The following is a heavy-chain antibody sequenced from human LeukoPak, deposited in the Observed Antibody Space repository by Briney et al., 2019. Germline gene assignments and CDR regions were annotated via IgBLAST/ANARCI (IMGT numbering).Heavy chain of an antibody. V-gene: IGHV3-66*02. Sequence: GGSLRLSCAASGFTVSSNYMSWVRQAPGKGLEWVSVIYSGGITYYADSVKRRFTISRDNSKNTLYLQMNSLRAEDTAVYYCARDGYYYDSSGYYYYLDYWGQGTLVTVSS. D-gene: IGHD3-22*01. J-gene: IGHJ4*02. CDR2: IYSGGIT. CDR3: ARDGYYYDSSGYYYYLDY. CDR1: GFTVSSNY.